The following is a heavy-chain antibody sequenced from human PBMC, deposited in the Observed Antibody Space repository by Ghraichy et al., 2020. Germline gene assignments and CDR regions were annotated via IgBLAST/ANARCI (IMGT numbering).Heavy chain of an antibody. CDR3: ARVRRGFGEVNYYGMDV. Sequence: SETLSLTCAVSGGSISSGGDSWSWIRQPPGKGLEWIGYIYHIGSTYYNPSLKSRVTISVDRSKNHFSLNLSSVTAADTAVYYCARVRRGFGEVNYYGMDVWGLGTTVTVSS. J-gene: IGHJ6*02. CDR2: IYHIGST. D-gene: IGHD3-10*01. CDR1: GGSISSGGDS. V-gene: IGHV4-30-2*01.